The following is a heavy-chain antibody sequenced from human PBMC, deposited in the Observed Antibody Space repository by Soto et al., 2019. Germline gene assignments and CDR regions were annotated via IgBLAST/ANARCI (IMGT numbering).Heavy chain of an antibody. J-gene: IGHJ4*02. CDR1: RFIFSGYG. CDR2: IWYDGSNK. Sequence: QVQLVESGGGVVQPGRSLRLSCAAPRFIFSGYGMHWVRQAPGKGLEWVAVIWYDGSNKYYADSVTGRFTISRDNSRNTLYLQMNILRAEDTAGYYCASGGVGATTYFGYFDYWCQGSLVTVSS. CDR3: ASGGVGATTYFGYFDY. D-gene: IGHD1-26*01. V-gene: IGHV3-33*01.